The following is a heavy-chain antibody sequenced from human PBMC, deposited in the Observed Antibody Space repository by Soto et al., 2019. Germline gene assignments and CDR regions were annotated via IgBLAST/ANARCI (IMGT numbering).Heavy chain of an antibody. CDR2: IWYDGSNK. CDR1: GFTFNSYG. CDR3: AKDPTSYDSSAQFDS. J-gene: IGHJ4*02. Sequence: GGSLRLSCAASGFTFNSYGIHWVRQAPGKGLERVAVIWYDGSNKYYADSVKGRFTISRDNSNNTLYLQMNSLRAEDTAVYYCAKDPTSYDSSAQFDSWGQGTLVTVPS. V-gene: IGHV3-33*06. D-gene: IGHD3-22*01.